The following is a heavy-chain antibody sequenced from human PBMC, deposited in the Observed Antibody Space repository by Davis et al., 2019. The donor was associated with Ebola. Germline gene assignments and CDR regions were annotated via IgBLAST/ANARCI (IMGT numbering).Heavy chain of an antibody. CDR3: ARDGSPDDYINYGWFDP. J-gene: IGHJ5*02. D-gene: IGHD4-11*01. V-gene: IGHV3-7*01. Sequence: GESLKISCKASGFTFSTYWMSWVRQAPGKGLEWVANIKQDGNEKYYADSVKGRFTISRDNAKNSLFLQMSSLRVEDTAVYYCARDGSPDDYINYGWFDPWGQGTLVTVSS. CDR1: GFTFSTYW. CDR2: IKQDGNEK.